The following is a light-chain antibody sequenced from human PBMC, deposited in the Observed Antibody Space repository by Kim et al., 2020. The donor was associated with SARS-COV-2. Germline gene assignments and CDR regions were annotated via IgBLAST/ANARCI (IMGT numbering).Light chain of an antibody. V-gene: IGKV1-39*01. Sequence: DIQMTQSPSSLSASVGDRVTITCRTSQNINSHLNWYHQKPGRAPKLLIYAASTLQGRVPSRFSGSGSETDFTLTISSLQPEDFATYFCQQTYSSPVTFGPGTKVDIK. CDR3: QQTYSSPVT. J-gene: IGKJ3*01. CDR2: AAS. CDR1: QNINSH.